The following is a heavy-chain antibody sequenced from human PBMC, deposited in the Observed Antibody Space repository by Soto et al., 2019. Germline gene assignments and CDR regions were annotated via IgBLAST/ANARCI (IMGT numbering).Heavy chain of an antibody. D-gene: IGHD5-18*01. CDR3: ARGGYSYGPGPYYYYGMDV. V-gene: IGHV4-4*07. CDR2: IYTSGST. Sequence: LSLTCTVSGGSISSYYWSWIRQPAGKGLEWIGRIYTSGSTNYNPSLKSRVTMSVDTSKNQFSLKLSSVTAADTAVYYCARGGYSYGPGPYYYYGMDVWGQGTTVTVSS. CDR1: GGSISSYY. J-gene: IGHJ6*02.